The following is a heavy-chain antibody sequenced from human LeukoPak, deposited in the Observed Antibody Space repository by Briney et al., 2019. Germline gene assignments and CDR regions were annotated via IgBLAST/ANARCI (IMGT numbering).Heavy chain of an antibody. CDR2: FTRFGRI. J-gene: IGHJ4*02. CDR3: AGIDGDYSDFEY. V-gene: IGHV4-34*01. CDR1: GGSLSDYY. D-gene: IGHD4-17*01. Sequence: SETLSLTCAVYGGSLSDYYWTWIRQPPGKGLEWIGEFTRFGRINYNPSLKSRITISVDTSKSQFSLKLSSVTAADTAVYYCAGIDGDYSDFEYWGQGTLVTVSS.